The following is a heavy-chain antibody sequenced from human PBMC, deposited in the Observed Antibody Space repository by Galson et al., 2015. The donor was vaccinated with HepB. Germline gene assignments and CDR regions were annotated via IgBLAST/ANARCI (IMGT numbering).Heavy chain of an antibody. V-gene: IGHV3-23*01. CDR3: ARDAPFHGYSYPYDGMDV. CDR2: ISGSGGST. CDR1: GFTFSSYA. J-gene: IGHJ6*02. Sequence: SLRLSCAASGFTFSSYAMSWVRQAPGEGLEWVSAISGSGGSTYYADSVKGRFTISRDNAKNSLYLQMNSLRAEDTAVYYCARDAPFHGYSYPYDGMDVWGQGTTVTVSS. D-gene: IGHD5-18*01.